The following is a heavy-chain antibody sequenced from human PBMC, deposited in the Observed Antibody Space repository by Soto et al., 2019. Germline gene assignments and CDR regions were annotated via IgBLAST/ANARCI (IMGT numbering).Heavy chain of an antibody. CDR1: GGTFSSYA. CDR3: ARAGYCTNGVCYIDP. J-gene: IGHJ5*02. CDR2: IIPIFGTA. Sequence: SVKVSCKASGGTFSSYAISWVRQAPGQGLEWMGGIIPIFGTANYAQKFQGRVTITADKSTSTAYMELSSLRSEDTAVYYCARAGYCTNGVCYIDPWGQGTLVTVSS. V-gene: IGHV1-69*06. D-gene: IGHD2-8*01.